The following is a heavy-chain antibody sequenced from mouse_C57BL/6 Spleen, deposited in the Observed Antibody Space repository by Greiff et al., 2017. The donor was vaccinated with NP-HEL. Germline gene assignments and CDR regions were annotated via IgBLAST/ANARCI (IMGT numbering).Heavy chain of an antibody. V-gene: IGHV14-4*01. CDR2: IDPENGDT. CDR3: TTVEVYAY. Sequence: EVQLQQSGAELVRPGASVKLSCTASGFNIKDDYMHWVKQRPEQGLEWIGWIDPENGDTEYASKFQGKATITADTSSNTAYLQLSSLTSEDTAVYYCTTVEVYAYWGQGTLVTVSA. CDR1: GFNIKDDY. J-gene: IGHJ3*01. D-gene: IGHD2-14*01.